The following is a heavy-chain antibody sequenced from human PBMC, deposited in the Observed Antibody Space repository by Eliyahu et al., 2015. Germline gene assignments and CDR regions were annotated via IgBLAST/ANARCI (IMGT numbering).Heavy chain of an antibody. CDR1: GFTFSR. Sequence: EVQLXXSGGXLVQPGGSLRLSCEXSGFTFSRVAHMKPDGSEKYYVDSVKGRFTISRDNAKSSLDLQMNNLRAEDTAMYYCARVPGQHWLHDYWGQGTLVTVSS. V-gene: IGHV3-7*01. J-gene: IGHJ4*02. D-gene: IGHD3-9*01. CDR2: MKPDGSEK. CDR3: ARVPGQHWLHDY.